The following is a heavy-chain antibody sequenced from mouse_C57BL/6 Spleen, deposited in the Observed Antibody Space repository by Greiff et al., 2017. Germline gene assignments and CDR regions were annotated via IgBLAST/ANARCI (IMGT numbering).Heavy chain of an antibody. J-gene: IGHJ2*01. V-gene: IGHV2-3*01. D-gene: IGHD2-3*01. CDR1: GFSLTSYG. CDR3: AKLIYDGYYYYIDY. Sequence: VQLQESGPGLVAPSQSLSITCTVSGFSLTSYGVSWVRQPPGKGLEWLGVIWGDGSRNNHSALIARLSISKDNSKSQVFLTLNSLQTDDTATYNCAKLIYDGYYYYIDYWGQGTTLTVSS. CDR2: IWGDGSR.